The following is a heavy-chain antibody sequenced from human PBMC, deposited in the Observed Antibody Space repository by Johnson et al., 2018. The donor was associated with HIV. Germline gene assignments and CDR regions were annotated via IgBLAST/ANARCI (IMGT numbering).Heavy chain of an antibody. Sequence: VQLVESGGGLVQPGGSLRLSCAASGFTFSSYWMSWVRQAPGKGLEWVANIKQDGSDKYYLDAVQGRFTISRDNAKNSLYLQMNSLRAEDTAVYYCATEYGSGSYYTYAFDIWGQGTMVTVSS. D-gene: IGHD3-10*01. CDR3: ATEYGSGSYYTYAFDI. CDR2: IKQDGSDK. CDR1: GFTFSSYW. J-gene: IGHJ3*02. V-gene: IGHV3-7*05.